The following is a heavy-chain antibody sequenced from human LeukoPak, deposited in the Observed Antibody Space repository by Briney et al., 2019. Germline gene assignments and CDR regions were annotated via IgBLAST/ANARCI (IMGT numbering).Heavy chain of an antibody. Sequence: GGSLRLSCAASGFTFDDYAMHWVRQTPGKGLEWVSGISWDSGDIGYADSVKGRFTISRDNAKNSLYLQMNSLRAEDTALYYCAKDLGTHYSSSWPFDYWGQGTLVTVSS. V-gene: IGHV3-9*01. D-gene: IGHD6-13*01. J-gene: IGHJ4*02. CDR3: AKDLGTHYSSSWPFDY. CDR1: GFTFDDYA. CDR2: ISWDSGDI.